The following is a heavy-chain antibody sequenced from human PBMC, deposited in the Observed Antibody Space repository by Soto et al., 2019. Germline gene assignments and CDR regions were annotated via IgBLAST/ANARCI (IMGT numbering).Heavy chain of an antibody. D-gene: IGHD3-22*01. J-gene: IGHJ4*02. CDR1: GCTFSSYA. Sequence: SVKVSCKASGCTFSSYAISWVRQAPGQGLEWMGGIIPIFGTANYAQKFQGRVTITADESTSTAYMELSSLRSEDTAVYYCASPNYYDSSGLYYFEYWGQGTLVNVSS. CDR3: ASPNYYDSSGLYYFEY. CDR2: IIPIFGTA. V-gene: IGHV1-69*13.